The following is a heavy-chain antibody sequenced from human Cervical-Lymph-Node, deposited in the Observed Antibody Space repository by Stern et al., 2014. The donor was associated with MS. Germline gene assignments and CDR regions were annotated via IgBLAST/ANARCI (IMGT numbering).Heavy chain of an antibody. Sequence: VQLVESGPGLVKPSQTLSLTCTVSGASISSDDYFWSWVRHRPGKGLEWIGYIYYSGSTYYNPSLKSRVTMSLDTSKNQISLELSSVTAADTAVYYCARDGEDYYDSSGPPYFWGQGILVTVSS. CDR1: GASISSDDYF. D-gene: IGHD3-22*01. CDR3: ARDGEDYYDSSGPPYF. V-gene: IGHV4-31*03. J-gene: IGHJ4*02. CDR2: IYYSGST.